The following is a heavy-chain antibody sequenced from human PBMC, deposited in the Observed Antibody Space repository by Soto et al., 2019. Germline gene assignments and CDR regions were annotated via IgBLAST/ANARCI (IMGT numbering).Heavy chain of an antibody. CDR1: GFTFSSYA. Sequence: GGSLRLSCAASGFTFSSYAMSWVRQAPGKGLEWVSAISVSGGSTYYADSVKGWFTISRDNSKNTLYLQMNSLRAEDTAVYYCAKDRNGVCSGGSCYPISFGYWGQGTLVTVPQ. CDR2: ISVSGGST. V-gene: IGHV3-23*01. D-gene: IGHD2-15*01. J-gene: IGHJ4*02. CDR3: AKDRNGVCSGGSCYPISFGY.